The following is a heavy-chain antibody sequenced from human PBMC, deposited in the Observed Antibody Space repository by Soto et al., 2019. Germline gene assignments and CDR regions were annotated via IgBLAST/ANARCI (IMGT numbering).Heavy chain of an antibody. CDR3: AKGGLRLHGLIKPHYYMDV. CDR1: GFTFSSYA. CDR2: ISGSGGST. D-gene: IGHD3-3*01. Sequence: GGSLRLSCAASGFTFSSYAMSWVRQAPGKGLEWVSAISGSGGSTYYADSVKGRFTISRDNSKNTLYLQMNSLRAEDTAVYYCAKGGLRLHGLIKPHYYMDVWGKGTTVTVSS. V-gene: IGHV3-23*01. J-gene: IGHJ6*03.